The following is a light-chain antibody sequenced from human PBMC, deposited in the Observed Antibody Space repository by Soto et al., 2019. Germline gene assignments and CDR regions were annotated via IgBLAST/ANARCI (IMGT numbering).Light chain of an antibody. CDR3: QHYGSSTQT. CDR2: GAS. Sequence: EIVLTQSPGTLSLSPGERATLTCRASQSVSSSYLAWYQQKPGQAPRLIIYGASSRATGSPDTFSGSGSGTEFTLTISRLEPEDFAVYLCQHYGSSTQTFGQGTKVDIK. J-gene: IGKJ1*01. V-gene: IGKV3-20*01. CDR1: QSVSSSY.